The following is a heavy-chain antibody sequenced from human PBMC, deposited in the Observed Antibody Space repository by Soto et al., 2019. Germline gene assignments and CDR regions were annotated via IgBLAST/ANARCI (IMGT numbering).Heavy chain of an antibody. V-gene: IGHV5-51*01. D-gene: IGHD1-20*01. Sequence: PGESLKISCKGSGYSFTSYWIGWVRQMPGKGLEWMGIIYPGDSDTRYSPSFQGQVTISADKPISTAYLQWSSLKASDTAMYYCARHVNWNLPYYHYYMAVWGKGTTVTVSS. J-gene: IGHJ6*03. CDR2: IYPGDSDT. CDR1: GYSFTSYW. CDR3: ARHVNWNLPYYHYYMAV.